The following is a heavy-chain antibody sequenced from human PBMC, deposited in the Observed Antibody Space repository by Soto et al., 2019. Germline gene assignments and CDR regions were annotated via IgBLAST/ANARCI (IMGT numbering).Heavy chain of an antibody. Sequence: PGGSLRLSCAASGFTFSGYWMSWVRQAPGKGLEWVANIKQDGSEKYYVDSVKGRFTISRDNAKNSLYLQMNSLRAEDTAVYYCARPIGSSYDYYYYGMDVWGQGTTVTVSS. J-gene: IGHJ6*02. CDR1: GFTFSGYW. D-gene: IGHD1-26*01. CDR3: ARPIGSSYDYYYYGMDV. V-gene: IGHV3-7*01. CDR2: IKQDGSEK.